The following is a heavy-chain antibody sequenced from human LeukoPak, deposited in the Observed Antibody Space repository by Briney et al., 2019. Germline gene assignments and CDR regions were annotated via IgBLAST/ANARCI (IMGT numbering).Heavy chain of an antibody. J-gene: IGHJ4*02. D-gene: IGHD3-10*01. CDR2: VSYSGST. CDR3: ARSELLWFGGVNSGFDY. CDR1: GGSVSGYY. V-gene: IGHV4-59*02. Sequence: SETLSLTCTVSGGSVSGYYWSWIRQPPGKGLEWIGYVSYSGSTNYNPSLKSRVTISVDTSENQFSLKLSSVTAADTAVYYCARSELLWFGGVNSGFDYWGQGTLVTVSS.